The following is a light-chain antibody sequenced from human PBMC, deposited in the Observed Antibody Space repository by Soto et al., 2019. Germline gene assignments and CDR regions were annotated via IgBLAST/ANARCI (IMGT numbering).Light chain of an antibody. V-gene: IGKV1-5*01. CDR2: HAS. Sequence: IQMTQSPATLPASLGDRVTIACRESQSISKWLDWYQQNQGPAPKVLIYHASTLQSGVPSRFSGSGSGKEFTLNIRRLQPDDFATYYCQQYNSYSFGQGTKVDIK. CDR1: QSISKW. CDR3: QQYNSYS. J-gene: IGKJ1*01.